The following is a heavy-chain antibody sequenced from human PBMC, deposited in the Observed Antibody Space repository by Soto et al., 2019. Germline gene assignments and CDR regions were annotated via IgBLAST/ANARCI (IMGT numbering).Heavy chain of an antibody. V-gene: IGHV1-18*01. Sequence: ASVKVSCKASGYTFTSYGISWVRQAPGQGLEWMGWISAYNGNTNYAQKLQGRVTMTTGTSTSTAYMELRSLRSDDTAVYYCGRGPSRHYDFWSGYPPFDYGGQETLVTVSS. CDR1: GYTFTSYG. CDR2: ISAYNGNT. CDR3: GRGPSRHYDFWSGYPPFDY. D-gene: IGHD3-3*01. J-gene: IGHJ4*02.